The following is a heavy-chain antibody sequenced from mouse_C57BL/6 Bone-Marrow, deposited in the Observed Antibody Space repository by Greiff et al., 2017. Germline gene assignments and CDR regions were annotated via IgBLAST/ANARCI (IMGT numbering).Heavy chain of an antibody. D-gene: IGHD2-2*01. CDR2: ISNGGGST. V-gene: IGHV5-12*01. CDR1: GFTFSDYY. CDR3: ARHYGYDGYWYFDV. J-gene: IGHJ1*03. Sequence: EVQGVESGGGLVQPGGSLKLSCAASGFTFSDYYMYWVRQTPEKRLEWVAYISNGGGSTYYPDTVKGRFTISRDNAKNTLYLQMSRLKSEDTAMYYCARHYGYDGYWYFDVWGTGTTATVSS.